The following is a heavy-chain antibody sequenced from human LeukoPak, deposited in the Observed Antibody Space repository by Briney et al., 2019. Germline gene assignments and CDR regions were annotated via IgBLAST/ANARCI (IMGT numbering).Heavy chain of an antibody. J-gene: IGHJ4*02. V-gene: IGHV1-18*01. D-gene: IGHD4-17*01. CDR1: GYTFTIYG. CDR2: ISAYNGNT. CDR3: ARGGGHDYGDYVYDY. Sequence: ASVKVSCTSSGYTFTIYGISWVRQAPGQGLEWMGWISAYNGNTNYAQKLQGRVTMTTDTSTSTAYMELRSLRSDDTAVYYCARGGGHDYGDYVYDYWGQGTLVTVSS.